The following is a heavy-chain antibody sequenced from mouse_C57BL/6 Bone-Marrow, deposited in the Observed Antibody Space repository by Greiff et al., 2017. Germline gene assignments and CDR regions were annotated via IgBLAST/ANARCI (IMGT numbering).Heavy chain of an antibody. J-gene: IGHJ2*01. CDR3: ARPGETRWDYFDY. CDR1: GFTFSSYG. D-gene: IGHD1-1*02. Sequence: EVMLVESGGDLVKPGGSLKLSCAASGFTFSSYGMSWVRQTPDKRLEWVATISSGGSYTYYPDSVKGRFTISRDNAKNTLYLQMSSLKSEDTAMYYCARPGETRWDYFDYWGQGTTLTVSS. CDR2: ISSGGSYT. V-gene: IGHV5-6*01.